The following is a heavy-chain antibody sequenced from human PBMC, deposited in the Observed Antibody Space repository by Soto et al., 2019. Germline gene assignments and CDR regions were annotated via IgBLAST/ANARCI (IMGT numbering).Heavy chain of an antibody. V-gene: IGHV4-34*01. Sequence: QVQLQQWGAGLLKASETLSLTCAVYGGSFSGYYWTWIRQPPGKGLEWIGEINHSGSTNYNPSLKSRVTISVDTSNNHLSLRLSSVTAADTAVYYCAGYGNYPNAYDYWGQGTLATVSS. CDR3: AGYGNYPNAYDY. J-gene: IGHJ4*02. CDR2: INHSGST. D-gene: IGHD4-17*01. CDR1: GGSFSGYY.